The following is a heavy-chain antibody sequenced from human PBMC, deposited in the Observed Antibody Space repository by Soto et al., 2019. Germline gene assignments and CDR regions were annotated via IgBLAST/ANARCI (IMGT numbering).Heavy chain of an antibody. CDR2: IIPIFGTA. Sequence: SVKVSCKASGGTFSSYAISGVRQAPGQGLEWMGGIIPIFGTANYAQKFQGRVTITADKSTSTAYMELSSLRSEDTAVYYCARVAMTTVVTGKYSYSGMDVRGHGTRV. CDR3: ARVAMTTVVTGKYSYSGMDV. CDR1: GGTFSSYA. V-gene: IGHV1-69*06. J-gene: IGHJ6*02. D-gene: IGHD4-17*01.